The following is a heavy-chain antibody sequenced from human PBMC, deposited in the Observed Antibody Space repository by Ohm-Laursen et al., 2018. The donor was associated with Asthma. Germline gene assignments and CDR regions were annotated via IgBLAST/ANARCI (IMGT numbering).Heavy chain of an antibody. CDR1: GHIFSSYT. D-gene: IGHD5-24*01. CDR3: ARVITPQLGGHFDY. J-gene: IGHJ4*02. CDR2: FNSGTGDI. V-gene: IGHV1-3*01. Sequence: ASVKVSCKASGHIFSSYTMQWVRQAPGQGLEWMGWFNSGTGDITYSHKFQGRVTITADTSASTTFMELPSLRSEDTAVYYCARVITPQLGGHFDYWGQGTLVTVSS.